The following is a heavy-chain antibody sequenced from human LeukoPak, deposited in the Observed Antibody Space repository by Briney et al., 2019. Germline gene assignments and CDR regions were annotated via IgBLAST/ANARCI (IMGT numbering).Heavy chain of an antibody. CDR3: ARDPLGDSTYYFDY. J-gene: IGHJ4*02. Sequence: GGSLRLSCEASGFTFSSYAMHWVRQAPGKGLEWVAVISYDGSNKYYADSVKGRFTISRDNSKNTLYLQMNSLRAEDTAVYYCARDPLGDSTYYFDYWGQGTLVTVSS. V-gene: IGHV3-30*04. CDR2: ISYDGSNK. CDR1: GFTFSSYA. D-gene: IGHD2-21*01.